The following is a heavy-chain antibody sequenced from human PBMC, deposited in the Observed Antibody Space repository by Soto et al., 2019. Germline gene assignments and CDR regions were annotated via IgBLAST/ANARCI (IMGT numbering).Heavy chain of an antibody. CDR1: GFTFSSYW. CDR3: ARAIEYSSSWYLY. D-gene: IGHD6-13*01. J-gene: IGHJ4*02. Sequence: GGSLRLSCAASGFTFSSYWMSWVRQAPGKGLEWVANIKQDGSEKYYVDSVKGRFTISRDNAKNSLYLQMNSLRAEDTAVYYCARAIEYSSSWYLYWGQGTLVTVSS. V-gene: IGHV3-7*01. CDR2: IKQDGSEK.